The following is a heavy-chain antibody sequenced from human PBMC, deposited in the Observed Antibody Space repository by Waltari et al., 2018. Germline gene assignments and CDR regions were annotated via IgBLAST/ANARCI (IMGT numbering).Heavy chain of an antibody. CDR1: GYTFTAYY. Sequence: QAQLVQSGAEVNRTGAPGQGSAKPSGYTFTAYYMRWVRQAPGQGLEWMGRLKPNSGDTNYAQNFQGRVTMTRDTSISTAYMELSTLTSDDTAIYYCARAQTGTFDYWGQGTLVTVSS. CDR3: ARAQTGTFDY. V-gene: IGHV1-2*06. CDR2: LKPNSGDT. D-gene: IGHD1-1*01. J-gene: IGHJ4*02.